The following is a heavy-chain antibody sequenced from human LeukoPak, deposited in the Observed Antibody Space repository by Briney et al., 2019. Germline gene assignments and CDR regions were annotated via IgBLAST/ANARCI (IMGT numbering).Heavy chain of an antibody. V-gene: IGHV3-30*18. CDR2: ISYDESDK. J-gene: IGHJ6*02. D-gene: IGHD2-15*01. CDR3: AKGVVAATNAAYYGMDV. Sequence: PGRSLRLSCAASGFTFSNYGMHWVRQAPGKGLEWVAVISYDESDKYYADSVKGRFTISRDNSKNTLYLQMNSLRPGDTAVYYCAKGVVAATNAAYYGMDVWGQGTTVTVSS. CDR1: GFTFSNYG.